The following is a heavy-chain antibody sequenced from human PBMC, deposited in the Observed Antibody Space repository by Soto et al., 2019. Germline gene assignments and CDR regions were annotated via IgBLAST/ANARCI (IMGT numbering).Heavy chain of an antibody. CDR2: INYNGRT. V-gene: IGHV4-59*08. J-gene: IGHJ4*02. Sequence: PSETLSLTCTVSGGSISTYYWSWIRQPPGKGLEWIGYINYNGRTNYNPSLKSRVTMSLDTSKNQFSLKLSSVTAADTAVYYCARRRTAMGPGHFDYWGQGTLVTVSS. CDR1: GGSISTYY. D-gene: IGHD5-18*01. CDR3: ARRRTAMGPGHFDY.